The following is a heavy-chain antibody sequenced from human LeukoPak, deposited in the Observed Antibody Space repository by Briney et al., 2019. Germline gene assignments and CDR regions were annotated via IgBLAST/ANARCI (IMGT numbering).Heavy chain of an antibody. CDR1: GGSISSYY. J-gene: IGHJ4*02. CDR3: ARDCPSGSYFDY. Sequence: SETLSLTCTVSGGSISSYYWSWIRQPPGKGLEWIGYIYYSGSTNYNPSLKSRVTISVDTSKNQFSLKPSSVTAADTAVYYCARDCPSGSYFDYWGQGTLVTVSS. CDR2: IYYSGST. D-gene: IGHD1-26*01. V-gene: IGHV4-59*01.